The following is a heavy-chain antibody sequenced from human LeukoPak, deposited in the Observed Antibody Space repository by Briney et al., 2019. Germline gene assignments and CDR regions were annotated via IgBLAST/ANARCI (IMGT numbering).Heavy chain of an antibody. J-gene: IGHJ4*02. Sequence: SETLSLACAVYGGSFSGYYWSWIRQPPGKGLEWIGEINHSGSTNYNPSLKSRVTISVDTSKNQFSLKLSSVTAADTAVYYCARVRPESGRSLVYDFWSGYYPYFDYWGQGTLVTVSS. CDR1: GGSFSGYY. D-gene: IGHD3-3*01. CDR3: ARVRPESGRSLVYDFWSGYYPYFDY. CDR2: INHSGST. V-gene: IGHV4-34*01.